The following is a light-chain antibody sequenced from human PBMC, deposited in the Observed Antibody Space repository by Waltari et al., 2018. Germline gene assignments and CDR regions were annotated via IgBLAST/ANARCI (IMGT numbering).Light chain of an antibody. CDR1: QDISNY. CDR3: QHYDALPYT. CDR2: DAS. V-gene: IGKV1-33*01. Sequence: DIQMTQSPSSLSASVGDRVTITCQASQDISNYLSWFQQKPGKAPKLLIYDASTLQTGVPSRFSGSGSGTHFTFTINSLQPEDFATYSCQHYDALPYTFGQGTKLEI. J-gene: IGKJ2*01.